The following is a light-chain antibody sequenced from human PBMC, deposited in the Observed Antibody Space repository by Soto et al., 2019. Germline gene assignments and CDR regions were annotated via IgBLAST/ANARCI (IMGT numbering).Light chain of an antibody. J-gene: IGKJ1*01. Sequence: DIQMTQSPSSLSASVGDRVTITCRESQSIRSYLNWYQQKPGKAPKIMIYAASSLQSGVPSRFSGSGSGTDFTLTISSLQPEDFETYDCQQSYSTPWTFGQGTKVDIK. V-gene: IGKV1-39*01. CDR1: QSIRSY. CDR2: AAS. CDR3: QQSYSTPWT.